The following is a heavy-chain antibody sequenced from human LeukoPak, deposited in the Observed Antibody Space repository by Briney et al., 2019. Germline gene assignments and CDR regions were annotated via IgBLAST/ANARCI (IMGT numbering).Heavy chain of an antibody. V-gene: IGHV3-21*04. J-gene: IGHJ4*02. Sequence: GGSLRLSCAASGFTFSSYSMNWVRQAPGKGLEWVSSISSSSSYIYYADSVKGRFTISRDNAKNSLYLQMNSLRAEDTAVYYCAKHNYDILTGFDYWGQGTLVTVSS. D-gene: IGHD3-9*01. CDR2: ISSSSSYI. CDR3: AKHNYDILTGFDY. CDR1: GFTFSSYS.